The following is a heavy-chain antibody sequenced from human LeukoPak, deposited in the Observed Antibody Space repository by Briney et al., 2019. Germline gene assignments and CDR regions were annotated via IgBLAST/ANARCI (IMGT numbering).Heavy chain of an antibody. V-gene: IGHV3-23*01. CDR3: AQTIAYCGGDCYPGDFDY. Sequence: GGSLRLSGAASGFTFSSYAMSWVRQAPGKGLEWVSAISGSGGSTYYADSVKGRFTISRDNSKNTLYLQMNSLRAEDTAVYYCAQTIAYCGGDCYPGDFDYWGQGTLVTVSS. CDR1: GFTFSSYA. J-gene: IGHJ4*02. D-gene: IGHD2-21*02. CDR2: ISGSGGST.